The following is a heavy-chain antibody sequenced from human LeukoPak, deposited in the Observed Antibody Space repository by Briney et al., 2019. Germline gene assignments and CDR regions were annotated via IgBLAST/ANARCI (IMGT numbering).Heavy chain of an antibody. CDR3: ARGRPYGDYFDY. J-gene: IGHJ4*02. CDR2: LNPSGTT. Sequence: SQTLSLTCTVSGDSISRNIYYWCWVRQSAGKGLEWIGRLNPSGTTSSNPSLKSRLTMSLDPSENKFSLKLSSVTPADTALYYCARGRPYGDYFDYWGQGSLVAVSS. CDR1: GDSISRNIYY. D-gene: IGHD4-17*01. V-gene: IGHV4-61*02.